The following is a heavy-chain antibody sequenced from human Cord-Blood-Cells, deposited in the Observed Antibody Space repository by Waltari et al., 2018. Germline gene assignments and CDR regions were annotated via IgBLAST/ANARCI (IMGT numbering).Heavy chain of an antibody. V-gene: IGHV1-24*01. D-gene: IGHD6-13*01. CDR2: FDPEDGET. Sequence: QVQLVQSGAEVKKPGASVKVSCKVAGYTPTELYMNWVRQAPGKGLEWMGGFDPEDGETIYAQKFQGRVTMTEDTSTDTAYMELSSLRSEDTAVYYCASRIRFSSWYYFDYWGQGTLVTVSS. CDR1: GYTPTELY. CDR3: ASRIRFSSWYYFDY. J-gene: IGHJ4*02.